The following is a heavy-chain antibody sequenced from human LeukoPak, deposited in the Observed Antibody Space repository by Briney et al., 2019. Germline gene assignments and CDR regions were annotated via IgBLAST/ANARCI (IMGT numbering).Heavy chain of an antibody. CDR2: IKQDESEK. CDR1: GFSFSSYW. D-gene: IGHD3-10*01. CDR3: ARVRARMRPDAFDI. V-gene: IGHV3-7*01. J-gene: IGHJ3*02. Sequence: GGCLRLSCAASGFSFSSYWMSWVRQAPGMGLEWVANIKQDESEKYYVDSVKGRFTVSRDNAKKSLNLQINSLRAEDTAVYYCARVRARMRPDAFDIWGQGTMVTVSS.